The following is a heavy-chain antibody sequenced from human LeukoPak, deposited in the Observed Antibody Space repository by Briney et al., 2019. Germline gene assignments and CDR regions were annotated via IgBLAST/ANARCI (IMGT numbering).Heavy chain of an antibody. CDR1: GFTFNDRA. CDR2: INWHSDNI. D-gene: IGHD3-22*01. V-gene: IGHV3-9*01. CDR3: ARASYYYDTTGLGAVDI. Sequence: GGSLRLSCAASGFTFNDRAMYWVRQAPGKGLEWVSGINWHSDNIGYADSVRGRFTISRDDAKNSLFLQMNSLRVEDTALYYCARASYYYDTTGLGAVDIWGQGTMVTVSS. J-gene: IGHJ3*02.